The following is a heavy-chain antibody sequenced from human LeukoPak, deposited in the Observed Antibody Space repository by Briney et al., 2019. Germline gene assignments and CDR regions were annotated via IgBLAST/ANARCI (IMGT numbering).Heavy chain of an antibody. CDR2: IYPGDSDT. CDR3: ARRRAVAGWYFDL. CDR1: GYSFANYW. J-gene: IGHJ2*01. D-gene: IGHD6-19*01. Sequence: GESLKISCKASGYSFANYWIGWVRQMPGKGLEWMGIIYPGDSDTRYSPSFQGQVTISADKSISTAYLQWSSLKASDTAMYYCARRRAVAGWYFDLWGRGTLVTVSS. V-gene: IGHV5-51*01.